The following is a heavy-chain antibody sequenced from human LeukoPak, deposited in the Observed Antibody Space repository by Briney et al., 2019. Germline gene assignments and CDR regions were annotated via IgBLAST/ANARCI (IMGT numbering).Heavy chain of an antibody. CDR3: ARADYDSSGPYYGMDV. CDR1: GGFISRNSFY. CDR2: IYYSGTT. Sequence: SETLSLTCTVSGGFISRNSFYWGWIRQPPGKGLEWIGSIYYSGTTYYNPSLKSRVTISVDTSKNQFSLKLSSVTAADTAVYYCARADYDSSGPYYGMDVWGQGTTVTVSS. V-gene: IGHV4-39*07. J-gene: IGHJ6*02. D-gene: IGHD3-22*01.